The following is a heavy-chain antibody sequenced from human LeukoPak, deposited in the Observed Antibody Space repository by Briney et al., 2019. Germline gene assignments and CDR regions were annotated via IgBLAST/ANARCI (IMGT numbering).Heavy chain of an antibody. Sequence: GGSLRLSCAASGFTFSSYEMHCVRQAPGKGLEWISYISSSGSTIYYADSVKGRFTISRDNGKNSLYLQMNSLRAEDTAVYYCARSVATTRRVDYWGQGTLVTVSS. D-gene: IGHD5-12*01. CDR1: GFTFSSYE. J-gene: IGHJ4*02. V-gene: IGHV3-48*03. CDR3: ARSVATTRRVDY. CDR2: ISSSGSTI.